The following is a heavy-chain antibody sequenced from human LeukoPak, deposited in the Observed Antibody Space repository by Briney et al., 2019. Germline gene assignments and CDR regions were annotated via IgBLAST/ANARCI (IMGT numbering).Heavy chain of an antibody. V-gene: IGHV3-21*01. CDR2: ISSSSSYI. J-gene: IGHJ3*02. CDR1: GFTFSSYS. Sequence: GGSLRLSCAASGFTFSSYSMNWVRQAPGKGLEWVSSISSSSSYIYYADSVKGRFTISRDNAKNSLYLQMNSPRAEDTAVYYCARDEGVSGDYLDAFDIWGQGTMVTVSS. CDR3: ARDEGVSGDYLDAFDI. D-gene: IGHD4-17*01.